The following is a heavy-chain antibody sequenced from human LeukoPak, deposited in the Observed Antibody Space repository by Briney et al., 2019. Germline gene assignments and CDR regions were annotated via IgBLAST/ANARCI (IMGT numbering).Heavy chain of an antibody. CDR1: GFTFRSYS. CDR2: ISSSGSTI. J-gene: IGHJ4*02. V-gene: IGHV3-48*04. CDR3: ARDSGDGATNLYYFDY. Sequence: GGSLRLSCAVSGFTFRSYSMNWVRQAPGKGLEWISYISSSGSTIYYADSVKGRFTISRDNAKNSLYLQMNSLRAEDTAVYYCARDSGDGATNLYYFDYWGQGTLVTVSS. D-gene: IGHD5-12*01.